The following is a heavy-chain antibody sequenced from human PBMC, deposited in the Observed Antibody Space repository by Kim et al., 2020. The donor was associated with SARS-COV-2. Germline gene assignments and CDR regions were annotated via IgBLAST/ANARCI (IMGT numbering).Heavy chain of an antibody. Sequence: GGSLRLSCAASGFTFSSYWMSWVRQAPGKGLEWVANIKQDGSEKYYVDSVKGRFTISRDNAKNSLYLQMNSLRAEDTAVYYCAREGIVVVPAVTYYYYGMDAWGHGTTVTVSS. V-gene: IGHV3-7*01. J-gene: IGHJ6*02. CDR2: IKQDGSEK. CDR1: GFTFSSYW. CDR3: AREGIVVVPAVTYYYYGMDA. D-gene: IGHD2-2*01.